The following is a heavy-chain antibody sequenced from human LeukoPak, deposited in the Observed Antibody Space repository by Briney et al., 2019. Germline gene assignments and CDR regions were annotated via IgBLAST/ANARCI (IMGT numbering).Heavy chain of an antibody. Sequence: GGSLRLSCEAAGFTFSSFGMSWVRQGPGKGLDWVANIKTDGSETHHVDSVRGRFTISRDNAKNSLYLQMNSLRVEDAGVYYCATNGHSHPHWGQGTLVSVSS. V-gene: IGHV3-7*01. CDR2: IKTDGSET. CDR3: ATNGHSHPH. D-gene: IGHD2-21*01. J-gene: IGHJ4*02. CDR1: GFTFSSFG.